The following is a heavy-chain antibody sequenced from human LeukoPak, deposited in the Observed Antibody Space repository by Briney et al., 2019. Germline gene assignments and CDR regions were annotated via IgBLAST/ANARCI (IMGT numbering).Heavy chain of an antibody. CDR3: ARLLADYGDYRDAFDI. J-gene: IGHJ3*02. CDR2: IYHSGST. V-gene: IGHV4-38-2*02. D-gene: IGHD4-17*01. CDR1: GYSISSGCY. Sequence: SETLSLTCIVSGYSISSGCYWGWIRQPPGKGLEWIGSIYHSGSTHYNPSLKSRVTISVDTSKDQFSLKLSSVTAADTAVYYCARLLADYGDYRDAFDIWGQGTMVTVSS.